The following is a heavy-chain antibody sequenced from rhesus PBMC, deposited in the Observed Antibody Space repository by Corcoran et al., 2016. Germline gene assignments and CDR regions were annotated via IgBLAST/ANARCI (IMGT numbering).Heavy chain of an antibody. CDR3: ARGPLITFDY. J-gene: IGHJ4*01. V-gene: IGHV4-173*01. Sequence: QLQLQESGPGLVKPSETLYLTCAVSGGSISSNWRSCSRQPPGKGLGWIGGISGIGGSTSYNPSLKSRVTISTDTSKSQFSLKLSSVTAADTAVYYCARGPLITFDYWGQGVLVTVSS. CDR2: ISGIGGST. CDR1: GGSISSNW. D-gene: IGHD3-16*01.